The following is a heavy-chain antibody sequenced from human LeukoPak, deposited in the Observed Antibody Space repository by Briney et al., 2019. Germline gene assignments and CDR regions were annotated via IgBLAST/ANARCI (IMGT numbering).Heavy chain of an antibody. J-gene: IGHJ4*02. CDR1: GFTFSSYA. CDR3: AKDFVSLGPIAVAGNWGY. V-gene: IGHV3-23*01. CDR2: ISGSGGST. D-gene: IGHD6-19*01. Sequence: GGSLRLSCAASGFTFSSYAMSWVRQAPGKGLEWVSAISGSGGSTYYADSVKGRFTISRDNSKNTLYLQMNSLRAEDTAVYYCAKDFVSLGPIAVAGNWGYWGQGTLVTVSS.